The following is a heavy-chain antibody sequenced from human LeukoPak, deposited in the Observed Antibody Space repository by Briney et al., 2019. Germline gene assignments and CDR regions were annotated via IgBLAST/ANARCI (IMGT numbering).Heavy chain of an antibody. CDR1: GFTFDDYA. D-gene: IGHD3-10*01. V-gene: IGHV3-9*01. Sequence: PGRSLRLSCAASGFTFDDYAMHWVRQAPGKGLEWVSGISWNSGSIGYADSVKGRFTISRDNAKNSLYLQMNSLRAEDTAVYYCARSTIHSGFDYWGQGTLVTVSS. J-gene: IGHJ4*02. CDR2: ISWNSGSI. CDR3: ARSTIHSGFDY.